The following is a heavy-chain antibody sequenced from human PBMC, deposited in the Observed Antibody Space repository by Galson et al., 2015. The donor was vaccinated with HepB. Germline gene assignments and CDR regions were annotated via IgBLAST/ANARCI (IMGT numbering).Heavy chain of an antibody. J-gene: IGHJ4*02. D-gene: IGHD2-2*01. CDR2: IIPIFGTA. CDR3: ARGVPPGGYFDY. Sequence: SVKVSCKASGGTFSSYAISWVRQAPGQGLEWMGGIIPIFGTANYAQKFQGRVTITADESTSTAYMELSSLRSEDTAVYYCARGVPPGGYFDYWGQGTLVTVSS. V-gene: IGHV1-69*13. CDR1: GGTFSSYA.